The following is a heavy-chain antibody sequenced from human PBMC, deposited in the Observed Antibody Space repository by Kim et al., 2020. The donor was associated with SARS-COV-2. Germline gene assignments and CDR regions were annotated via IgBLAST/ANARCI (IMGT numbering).Heavy chain of an antibody. J-gene: IGHJ3*02. D-gene: IGHD1-26*01. CDR2: ISYDGSNK. V-gene: IGHV3-30-3*01. CDR1: GFTFSSYA. Sequence: GGSLRLSCAASGFTFSSYAMHWVRQAPGKGLEWVAVISYDGSNKYYADSVKGRFTISRDNSKNTLYLQMNSLRAEDTAVYYCARDGSLNAFDIWGQGTMVTVSS. CDR3: ARDGSLNAFDI.